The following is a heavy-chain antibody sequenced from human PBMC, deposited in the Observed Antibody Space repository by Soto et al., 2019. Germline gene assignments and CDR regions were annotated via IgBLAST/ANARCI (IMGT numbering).Heavy chain of an antibody. J-gene: IGHJ4*02. CDR2: IYYSGST. CDR3: ANSGGGYYKGPSIVDY. CDR1: GGSISRGDYY. D-gene: IGHD3-3*01. V-gene: IGHV4-30-4*01. Sequence: PSETLSLTCTVSGGSISRGDYYWSWIRQPPGKGLEWIGYIYYSGSTYYNPSLKSRVTISVDTSKNQFSLKLSSVTAADTAVYYCANSGGGYYKGPSIVDYWGQGTLGTVSS.